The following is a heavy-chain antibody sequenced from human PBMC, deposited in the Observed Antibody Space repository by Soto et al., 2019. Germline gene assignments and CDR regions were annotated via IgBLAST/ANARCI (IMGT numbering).Heavy chain of an antibody. CDR2: INPSGGST. J-gene: IGHJ4*02. CDR1: GYTFTSYY. D-gene: IGHD3-9*01. Sequence: ASVKVSCKASGYTFTSYYMHWVRQAPGQGLEWMGIINPSGGSTSYAQKFQGRVTMTRDTSTSTVYMELSSLRSEDTAVYYCARARTAEYYDILTGYSQPYDYWGQGTLVTVSS. V-gene: IGHV1-46*01. CDR3: ARARTAEYYDILTGYSQPYDY.